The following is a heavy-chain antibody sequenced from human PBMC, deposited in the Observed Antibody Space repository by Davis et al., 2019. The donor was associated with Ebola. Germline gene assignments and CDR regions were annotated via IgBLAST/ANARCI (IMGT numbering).Heavy chain of an antibody. V-gene: IGHV1-8*01. CDR1: GYTFTSYD. Sequence: ASVKVSCKASGYTFTSYDINWVRQATGQGLEWMGWMNPNSGNTGYAQKFQGRVTMTRNTSISTAYMELSSLRSEDTAVYYCARGFKSGYIAARRYYYYGMDVWGKGTTVIVSS. CDR2: MNPNSGNT. J-gene: IGHJ6*04. CDR3: ARGFKSGYIAARRYYYYGMDV. D-gene: IGHD6-6*01.